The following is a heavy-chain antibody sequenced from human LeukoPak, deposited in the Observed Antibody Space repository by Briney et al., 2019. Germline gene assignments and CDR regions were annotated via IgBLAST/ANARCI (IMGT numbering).Heavy chain of an antibody. D-gene: IGHD3-10*01. J-gene: IGHJ4*02. CDR2: INEDGSKI. Sequence: GGSLRLSCEASGFRLDNYWMTWVRQAPGKGLEWVADINEDGSKIYSLDSVKGRFTISRDNAKNTLSLQLNTLRAEDTAVYYCARWSHVSGRWFLDNWGRGTLVSVSS. CDR1: GFRLDNYW. CDR3: ARWSHVSGRWFLDN. V-gene: IGHV3-7*05.